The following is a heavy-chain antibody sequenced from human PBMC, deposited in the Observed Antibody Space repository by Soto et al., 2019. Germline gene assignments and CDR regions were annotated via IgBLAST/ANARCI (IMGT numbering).Heavy chain of an antibody. CDR2: ISSSSSTI. J-gene: IGHJ4*02. D-gene: IGHD2-15*01. CDR1: GFTFSSYS. Sequence: EVQLVESGGGLVQPGGSLRLSCAASGFTFSSYSMNWVRQAPGKGLEWVSYISSSSSTIYYADSVKGRFTISRDNAKNSLYLQMNSLRDEDTAVYYCASALGYCSGGSCPLNDYRGQGTLVTVSS. V-gene: IGHV3-48*02. CDR3: ASALGYCSGGSCPLNDY.